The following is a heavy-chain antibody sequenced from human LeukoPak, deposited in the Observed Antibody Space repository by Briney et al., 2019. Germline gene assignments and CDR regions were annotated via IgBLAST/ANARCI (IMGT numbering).Heavy chain of an antibody. CDR1: GFTFSSYS. CDR3: TTDRLAVGSFDY. CDR2: IKSKTDGGTT. D-gene: IGHD6-19*01. Sequence: PGGSLRLSCAASGFTFSSYSMSWVRQAPGKGLEWVGRIKSKTDGGTTDYAAPVKGRFTISRDDSKNTLYLQMNSLKTEDTAVYYCTTDRLAVGSFDYWGQGTLVTVSS. V-gene: IGHV3-15*01. J-gene: IGHJ4*02.